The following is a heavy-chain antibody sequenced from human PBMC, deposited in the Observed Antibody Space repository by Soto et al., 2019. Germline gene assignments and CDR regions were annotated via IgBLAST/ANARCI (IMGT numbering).Heavy chain of an antibody. V-gene: IGHV5-51*01. CDR1: GYSFTIYC. Sequence: PGESLKISCKGSGYSFTIYCIGWVLQMPWKGLEWMGIIYPGDSDTRYSPSFQGQVTISADKSTSTAYLQWSSLKASDTAMYYCARAIAADPYYYYYGMDVWGQGTTVTVSS. CDR3: ARAIAADPYYYYYGMDV. J-gene: IGHJ6*02. D-gene: IGHD6-13*01. CDR2: IYPGDSDT.